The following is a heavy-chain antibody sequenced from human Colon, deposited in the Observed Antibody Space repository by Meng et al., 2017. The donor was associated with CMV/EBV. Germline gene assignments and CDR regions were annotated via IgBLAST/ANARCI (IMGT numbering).Heavy chain of an antibody. CDR1: GFTFSSYW. CDR3: AKEGVGRGDPFDH. J-gene: IGHJ5*02. V-gene: IGHV3-21*05. Sequence: GESLKISCAASGFTFSSYWMSWVRQAPGKGLEWVAYISSSGRDIYYADSVKGRFTISRDNAKNSLYLQMNSLRAEDSAIYYCAKEGVGRGDPFDHWGQGTLVTVSS. D-gene: IGHD3-3*01. CDR2: ISSSGRDI.